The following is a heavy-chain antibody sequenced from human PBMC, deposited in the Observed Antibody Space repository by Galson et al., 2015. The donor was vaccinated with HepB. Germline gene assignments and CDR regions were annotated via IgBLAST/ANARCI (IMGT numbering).Heavy chain of an antibody. V-gene: IGHV3-15*07. CDR1: GFTFSNAW. CDR3: TTDLRWELNYFDY. Sequence: SLRLSCAASGFTFSNAWMNWVRQAPGKGLEWVGRIKSKTDGGTTDYAAPVKGRFTISRDDSKNTLYLQMNSLKTEDTAVYYCTTDLRWELNYFDYWGQGTLVTVSS. J-gene: IGHJ4*02. D-gene: IGHD1-26*01. CDR2: IKSKTDGGTT.